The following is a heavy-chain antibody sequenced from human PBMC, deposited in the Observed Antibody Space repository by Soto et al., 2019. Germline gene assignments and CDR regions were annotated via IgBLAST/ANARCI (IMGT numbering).Heavy chain of an antibody. CDR1: GYTFNSYY. D-gene: IGHD5-18*01. CDR2: FNPSGGST. CDR3: ARGGYDWYFDL. Sequence: AASVKVSCKASGYTFNSYYIHWVRQAPGQGLEWMGIFNPSGGSTNYPQKLQGRVTLTRDTSTSTVYMELSSLRSEDTAIYYCARGGYDWYFDLWGRGTLVTV. V-gene: IGHV1-46*02. J-gene: IGHJ2*01.